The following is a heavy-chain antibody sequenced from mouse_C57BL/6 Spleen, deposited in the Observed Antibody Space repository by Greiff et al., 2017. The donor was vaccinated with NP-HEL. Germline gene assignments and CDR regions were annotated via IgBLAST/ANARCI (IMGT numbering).Heavy chain of an antibody. J-gene: IGHJ4*01. V-gene: IGHV1-82*01. CDR1: GYAFSGSW. CDR2: INPGAGAT. Sequence: QVQLKQSGPALVKPGASVKISCKASGYAFSGSWMNWVNQRPGKGLEWIGWINPGAGATNYNGKFKGQATLTADKSSSTAYLQISSRSSEDSAVYCCAKEGAMDDWGQGTSVTVSS. CDR3: AKEGAMDD.